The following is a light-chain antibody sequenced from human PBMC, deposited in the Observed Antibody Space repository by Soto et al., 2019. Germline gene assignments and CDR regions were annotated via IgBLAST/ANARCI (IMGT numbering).Light chain of an antibody. CDR3: SSYTSSSTLYV. Sequence: QSSLTQPVSVSGSPGQSIPISCTGTSSDVGGYNYVSWYQQHPGKAPKLMIYDVSNRPSGVSNRFSGSKSGNTASLTISGLQAEDEADYYCSSYTSSSTLYVFGTGTKVTVL. V-gene: IGLV2-14*01. CDR2: DVS. CDR1: SSDVGGYNY. J-gene: IGLJ1*01.